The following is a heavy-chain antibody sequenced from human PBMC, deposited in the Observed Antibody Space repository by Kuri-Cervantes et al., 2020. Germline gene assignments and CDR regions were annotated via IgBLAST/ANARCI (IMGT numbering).Heavy chain of an antibody. V-gene: IGHV4-34*01. Sequence: SETLSLTCAVYGGSFSGYYWSWIRQPPGKGLEWIGEINHSGSTNYNPSLKSRVTISVDTSKNQFSLKLSSVTAADTAVNYCAVKVGADNNWFDPWGQGTLVTVSS. CDR2: INHSGST. CDR1: GGSFSGYY. D-gene: IGHD1-26*01. CDR3: AVKVGADNNWFDP. J-gene: IGHJ5*02.